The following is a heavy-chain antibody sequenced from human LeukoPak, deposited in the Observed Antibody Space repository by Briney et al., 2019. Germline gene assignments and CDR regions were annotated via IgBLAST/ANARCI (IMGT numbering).Heavy chain of an antibody. Sequence: GGSLRLSCAASVVSFSDHAMRWGRQAPGKGLEWVAAISGGGGSTYYADYVKGRFTISRHNSQDALYLQMNTLRTEDTAVYYCAIVGSGSGACFDIWGQGTMVTVSS. CDR1: VVSFSDHA. CDR3: AIVGSGSGACFDI. V-gene: IGHV3-23*01. CDR2: ISGGGGST. D-gene: IGHD6-19*01. J-gene: IGHJ3*02.